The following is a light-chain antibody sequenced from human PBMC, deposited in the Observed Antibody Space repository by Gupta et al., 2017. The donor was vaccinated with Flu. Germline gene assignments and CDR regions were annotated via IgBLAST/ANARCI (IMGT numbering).Light chain of an antibody. V-gene: IGLV1-44*01. Sequence: QSVLTQPPSASGTPGQTVTIPCSGSSSNIGSNTVNWYQQFPGTAPKLLIYSYNQRPSGVPDRFSGSKSATSASLAISGLQSEDEADYYCAAWDDSLNGWVFGGGTKLTVL. CDR1: SSNIGSNT. J-gene: IGLJ2*01. CDR3: AAWDDSLNGWV. CDR2: SYN.